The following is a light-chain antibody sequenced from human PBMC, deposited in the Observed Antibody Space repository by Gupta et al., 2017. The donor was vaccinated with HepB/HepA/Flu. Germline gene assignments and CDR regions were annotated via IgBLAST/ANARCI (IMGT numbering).Light chain of an antibody. V-gene: IGKV3-20*01. CDR3: QQYGSSPT. J-gene: IGKJ1*01. Sequence: EIVLTQSPGTLSLSPGERATLSCRDSQSVSSSYLAWYQQKPGQAPRLLIYGASSRATGIPDRFSGSGSGTDFTLTISRLEPEDFAVYYCQQYGSSPTFGQGTRVEIK. CDR2: GAS. CDR1: QSVSSSY.